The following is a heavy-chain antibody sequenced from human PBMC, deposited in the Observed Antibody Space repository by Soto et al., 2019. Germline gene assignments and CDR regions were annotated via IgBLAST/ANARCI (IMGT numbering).Heavy chain of an antibody. Sequence: PGESLKISCKGSGYSFTCYWIGWVRQMPGKGLEWMGIIYPGDSDTRYSPSFQGQVTISADKSISTAYLQWSSLKASDTAMYYCARVSGYYVHYYYGMDVWGQGTTVTVSS. CDR1: GYSFTCYW. J-gene: IGHJ6*02. V-gene: IGHV5-51*01. CDR3: ARVSGYYVHYYYGMDV. CDR2: IYPGDSDT. D-gene: IGHD3-3*01.